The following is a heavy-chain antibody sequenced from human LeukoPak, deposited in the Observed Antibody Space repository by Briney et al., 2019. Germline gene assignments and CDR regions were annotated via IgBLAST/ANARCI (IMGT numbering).Heavy chain of an antibody. D-gene: IGHD3-22*01. V-gene: IGHV1-2*02. CDR3: ATVGGPTYDSSEILWWFDP. J-gene: IGHJ5*02. CDR1: GYTFTGYY. Sequence: GASVKVSCKASGYTFTGYYVHWVQQAPGQGLEWMGWINPNNGGTDSAQKFQGRVTMTRDTSISTAYMEPTRLRSDDTAVYYCATVGGPTYDSSEILWWFDPWGQGTLVTVSS. CDR2: INPNNGGT.